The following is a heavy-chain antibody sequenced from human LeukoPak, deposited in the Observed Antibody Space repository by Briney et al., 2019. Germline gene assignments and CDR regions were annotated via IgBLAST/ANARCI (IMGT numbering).Heavy chain of an antibody. CDR2: IYTSGST. CDR3: ARDSRYSSGLGFDP. V-gene: IGHV4-4*07. J-gene: IGHJ5*02. D-gene: IGHD6-19*01. CDR1: GGSISSYY. Sequence: SETLSLTCTVSGGSISSYYWSWIRQTAGKGLEWIGRIYTSGSTNYNPSLKSRVTMSVDTSKNQFSLKLSSVTAADTAVYYCARDSRYSSGLGFDPWGQGTLVTVSS.